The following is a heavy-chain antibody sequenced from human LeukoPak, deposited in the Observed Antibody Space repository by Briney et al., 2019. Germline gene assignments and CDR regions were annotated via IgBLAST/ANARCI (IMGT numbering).Heavy chain of an antibody. CDR2: IRSSSSTI. Sequence: PGGSLRLSCAASGFTFSSYSMNWVRQAPGKGLEWVSYIRSSSSTIYYADSVKGRFTISRDNAKNSLYLQMNSLRDEDTAVYYCARAEDTIYYYDSSGYPYYFDYWGQGTLVTVSS. CDR3: ARAEDTIYYYDSSGYPYYFDY. J-gene: IGHJ4*02. V-gene: IGHV3-48*02. D-gene: IGHD3-22*01. CDR1: GFTFSSYS.